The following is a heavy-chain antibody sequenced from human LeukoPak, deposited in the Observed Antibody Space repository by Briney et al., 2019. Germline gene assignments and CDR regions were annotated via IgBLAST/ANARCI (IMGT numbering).Heavy chain of an antibody. Sequence: SETLSLTCAVYGGSFSGYYWSWIRQPPGKGLEWIGEINHSGSTNYNPSLKSRVTISVDTSKNQFSLKLSSVTAADTAVYYCAREGSPAAAGSRYFDYRGQGTLVTVSS. CDR1: GGSFSGYY. V-gene: IGHV4-34*01. CDR2: INHSGST. CDR3: AREGSPAAAGSRYFDY. J-gene: IGHJ4*02. D-gene: IGHD6-13*01.